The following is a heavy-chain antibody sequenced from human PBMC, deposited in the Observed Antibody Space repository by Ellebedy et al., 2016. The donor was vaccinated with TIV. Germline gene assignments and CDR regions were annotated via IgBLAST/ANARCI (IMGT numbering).Heavy chain of an antibody. V-gene: IGHV1-8*01. CDR1: GYTFTSYD. CDR3: ARTSVPYSSSWYDSLGVYYYYYYYMDV. Sequence: ASVKVSCXASGYTFTSYDINWVRQATGQGLEWMGWMNPNSGNTGYAQKFQGRVTMTRNTSISTAYMELSSLRSEDTAVYYCARTSVPYSSSWYDSLGVYYYYYYYMDVWGKGTTVTVSS. J-gene: IGHJ6*03. D-gene: IGHD6-13*01. CDR2: MNPNSGNT.